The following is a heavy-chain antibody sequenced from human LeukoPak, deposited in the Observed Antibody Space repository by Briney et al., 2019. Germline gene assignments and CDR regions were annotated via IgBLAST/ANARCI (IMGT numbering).Heavy chain of an antibody. CDR1: GGTFSSYA. CDR3: ARAYYYGSGSPLNYYYYYGMDV. D-gene: IGHD3-10*01. J-gene: IGHJ6*02. CDR2: IIPILGIA. V-gene: IGHV1-69*04. Sequence: SVKVSCKASGGTFSSYAISWVRQAPGQGLEWMGRIIPILGIANYAQKFRGRVTITADKSTSTAYMELSSLRSEDTAVYYCARAYYYGSGSPLNYYYYYGMDVWGQGTTVTVSS.